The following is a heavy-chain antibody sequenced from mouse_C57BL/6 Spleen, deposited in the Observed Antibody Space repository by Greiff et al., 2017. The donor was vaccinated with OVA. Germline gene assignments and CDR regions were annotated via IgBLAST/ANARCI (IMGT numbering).Heavy chain of an antibody. CDR2: IRKKANGYTT. V-gene: IGHV7-3*01. CDR1: GFTFTDYY. J-gene: IGHJ1*03. Sequence: DVMLVESGGGLVQPGGSLSLSCAASGFTFTDYYMSWVRQPPGKELEWLGFIRKKANGYTTEYSASVKGRFTISRDNSQSILYLQMNALRAEDSATYYCARYLYSPKTSEGYFDVWGTGTTVTVSS. D-gene: IGHD1-3*01. CDR3: ARYLYSPKTSEGYFDV.